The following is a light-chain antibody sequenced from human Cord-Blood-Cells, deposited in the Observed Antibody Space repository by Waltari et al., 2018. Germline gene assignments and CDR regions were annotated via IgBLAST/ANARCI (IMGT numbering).Light chain of an antibody. J-gene: IGLJ1*01. CDR1: SSDVGGYNY. Sequence: QSALTQPASVSGSPGQSITISCTGTSSDVGGYNYVSWYQQHPGKAPKLRIYDVSNRPSGVSNRFSCSKSCNTASLTISELQAEDEAGYYCSSYTSSSTYVFGTGTKVTVL. CDR3: SSYTSSSTYV. CDR2: DVS. V-gene: IGLV2-14*01.